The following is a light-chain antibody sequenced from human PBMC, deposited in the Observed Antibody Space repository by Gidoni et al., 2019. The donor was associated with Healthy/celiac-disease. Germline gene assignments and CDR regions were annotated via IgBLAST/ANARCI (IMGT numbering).Light chain of an antibody. CDR3: QQRSNWPGLT. CDR1: QSVSSY. Sequence: EIVLTQSPATLSLSPGERATLSCRASQSVSSYLAWYQQNPGQAPRLLIYDASNRATGIPAMFSGSGSGTDFTLTISSLEPEDFAVYYCQQRSNWPGLTFGGGTKVEIK. J-gene: IGKJ4*01. V-gene: IGKV3-11*01. CDR2: DAS.